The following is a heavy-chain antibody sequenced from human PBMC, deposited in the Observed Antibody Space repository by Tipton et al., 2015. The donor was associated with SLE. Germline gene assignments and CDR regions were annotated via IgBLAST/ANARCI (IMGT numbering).Heavy chain of an antibody. CDR1: GGSISSSSYY. V-gene: IGHV4-39*07. CDR3: AREGPGRFSDY. CDR2: IYYSGST. D-gene: IGHD3-3*01. J-gene: IGHJ4*02. Sequence: GLVKPSETLSLTCTVSGGSISSSSYYWGWIRQPPGKGLEWIGSIYYSGSTYYTPSLKSRVTISVDTSKNQFSLKLSSVTAADTAVYYCAREGPGRFSDYWGQGTLVTVSS.